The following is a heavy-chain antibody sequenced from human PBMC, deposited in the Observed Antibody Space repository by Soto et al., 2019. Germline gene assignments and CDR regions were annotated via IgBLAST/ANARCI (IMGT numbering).Heavy chain of an antibody. CDR3: ARSHYGTGGYPFPYFDY. D-gene: IGHD2-8*02. CDR2: INPDSGAT. Sequence: HEHLVQSGAEVKRPGASLKVSCKASGYSFTGYYIHWVRQAPGQGLEWMGWINPDSGATNYAQNFQGRVTLTSDTSISTASMDLTSLTSDDTAVYYRARSHYGTGGYPFPYFDYWGQGTLVIVSS. V-gene: IGHV1-2*02. J-gene: IGHJ4*02. CDR1: GYSFTGYY.